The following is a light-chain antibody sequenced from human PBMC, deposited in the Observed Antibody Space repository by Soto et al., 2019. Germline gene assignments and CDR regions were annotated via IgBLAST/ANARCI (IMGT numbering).Light chain of an antibody. J-gene: IGKJ1*01. CDR1: QSINTRY. Sequence: EIVLTQSPGTLSLSPGERATLSCRASQSINTRYSAWYQQKPGQPPSLLIYATSSRAPGIPDRFSGSGSGTDFTLTISRLEPEDFAVYYCQHYDSSPWTFGQGTKVEIK. CDR2: ATS. V-gene: IGKV3-20*01. CDR3: QHYDSSPWT.